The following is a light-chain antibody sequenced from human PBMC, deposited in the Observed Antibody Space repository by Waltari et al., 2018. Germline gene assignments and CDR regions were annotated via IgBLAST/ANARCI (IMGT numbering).Light chain of an antibody. CDR3: QKYNNYSKT. V-gene: IGKV1-5*03. CDR2: KTS. J-gene: IGKJ1*01. Sequence: DFQLTQSPSTLSASVGDRVTITCRASQNINKWLAWYQQKPGKAPQVLIYKTSVLQIGVPSRFSGSGSGTKFTLTISSLQTEDFATYYCQKYNNYSKTFGQGTKVDIK. CDR1: QNINKW.